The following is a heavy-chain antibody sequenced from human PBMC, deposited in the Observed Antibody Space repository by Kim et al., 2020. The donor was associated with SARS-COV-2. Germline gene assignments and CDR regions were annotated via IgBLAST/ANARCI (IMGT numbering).Heavy chain of an antibody. J-gene: IGHJ5*02. CDR3: AKGPRGYSYGYGGNWFDP. Sequence: KGRFTISRDNSKNTLYLQMNGLGAEDTAVYYCAKGPRGYSYGYGGNWFDPWGQGTLVTVSS. V-gene: IGHV3-23*03. D-gene: IGHD5-18*01.